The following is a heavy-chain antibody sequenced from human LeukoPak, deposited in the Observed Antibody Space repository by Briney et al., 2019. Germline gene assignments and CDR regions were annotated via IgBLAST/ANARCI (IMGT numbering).Heavy chain of an antibody. V-gene: IGHV3-15*01. J-gene: IGHJ4*02. CDR1: GFIFSNAW. CDR2: IKSKTEGGTT. D-gene: IGHD5-12*01. CDR3: TTTYIVASTRKFGDY. Sequence: GGPLRLSCAASGFIFSNAWMNWVRQAPGKGLGWVGRIKSKTEGGTTDYAAPVKGRFTISRDDSQNTVDLQISSLTAEDTAMYFCTTTYIVASTRKFGDYWGQGTLVVVSS.